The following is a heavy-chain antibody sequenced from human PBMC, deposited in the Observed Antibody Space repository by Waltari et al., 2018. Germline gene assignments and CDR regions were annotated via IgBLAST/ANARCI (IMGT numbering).Heavy chain of an antibody. Sequence: QVQLQESVPGLVKPSETLSLTCTVSGGTISSEYWTWIRQPAGKGLEWIGRIYSSGGTNDDPSLKSRVTISVDKSKNEFYPKLNSVAAAERSGCDCATYSSSGGGIAFWGQGTTVTVSS. CDR3: ATYSSSGGGIAF. V-gene: IGHV4-4*07. D-gene: IGHD2-15*01. CDR1: GGTISSEY. CDR2: IYSSGGT. J-gene: IGHJ6*02.